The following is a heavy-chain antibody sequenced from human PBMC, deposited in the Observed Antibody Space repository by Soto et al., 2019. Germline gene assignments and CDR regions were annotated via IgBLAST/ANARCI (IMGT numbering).Heavy chain of an antibody. J-gene: IGHJ4*02. CDR1: GFTFSSYA. V-gene: IGHV3-23*01. D-gene: IGHD3-22*01. CDR3: AKAEYYYDSSGYDY. Sequence: EVQLLESGGGLVQPGGSLRLSCAASGFTFSSYAMSWVRQAPGKGLEWVSAISGSGGSTYYADSVEGRFTISRDNSKNTLYMQMTSLRAEDTAVYYCAKAEYYYDSSGYDYWGQGTLVTVSS. CDR2: ISGSGGST.